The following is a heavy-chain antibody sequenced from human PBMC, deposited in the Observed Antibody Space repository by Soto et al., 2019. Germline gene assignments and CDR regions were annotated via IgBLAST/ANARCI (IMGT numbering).Heavy chain of an antibody. D-gene: IGHD3-3*02. CDR1: GFTFSNYA. CDR3: AKDSISYNGIYDAFDV. Sequence: GSLRLSCEASGFTFSNYAMAWVRQTPGEGPEWVSTIGGGDGIFYAESVQGRFIISRDDSRSTMYLQMDNLRVEDTAIYFCAKDSISYNGIYDAFDVWGQGTVVTVSS. J-gene: IGHJ3*01. CDR2: IGGGDGI. V-gene: IGHV3-23*01.